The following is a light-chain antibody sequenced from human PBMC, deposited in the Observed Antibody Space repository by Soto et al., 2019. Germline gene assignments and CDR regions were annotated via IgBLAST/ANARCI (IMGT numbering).Light chain of an antibody. CDR1: QNLNNW. J-gene: IGKJ1*01. CDR2: KAS. CDR3: QQYNSYPWT. Sequence: DIQMTQSPSILSASVGDRGTITGRASQNLNNWLACFQQKPGKAPTLLIYKASGLESWVPSRFSGSGSGTKFTLTISSLQPDDFSTYYCQQYNSYPWTFGQGTKVEIK. V-gene: IGKV1-5*03.